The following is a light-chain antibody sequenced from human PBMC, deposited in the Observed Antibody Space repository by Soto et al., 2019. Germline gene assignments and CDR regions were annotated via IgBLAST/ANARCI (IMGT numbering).Light chain of an antibody. V-gene: IGLV2-14*01. CDR2: EVN. Sequence: QSALTQPASVSGSPGQSITISCTGTSSDVGGYNYVSWYQQHPGKAPKLMIYEVNNRPSGVSNRFSGSKSGNTASLTISGLRAEDEADYYCNSYTTSSTWVFGGGTKVTVL. J-gene: IGLJ3*02. CDR1: SSDVGGYNY. CDR3: NSYTTSSTWV.